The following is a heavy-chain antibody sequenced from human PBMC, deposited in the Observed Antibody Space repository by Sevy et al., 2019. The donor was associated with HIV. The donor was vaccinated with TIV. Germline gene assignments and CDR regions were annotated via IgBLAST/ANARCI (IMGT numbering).Heavy chain of an antibody. CDR3: AREGDSRPFDP. J-gene: IGHJ5*02. CDR1: GFTFSRYS. CDR2: ISGSSTYK. Sequence: GESRKISCAASGFTFSRYSMNWVRQAPGKGLEWVSSISGSSTYKYYADLWRGRFTIYRDNAKNSQYLQMNSLRAEDTAVYYCAREGDSRPFDPWGQGTLVTVSS. D-gene: IGHD3-22*01. V-gene: IGHV3-21*01.